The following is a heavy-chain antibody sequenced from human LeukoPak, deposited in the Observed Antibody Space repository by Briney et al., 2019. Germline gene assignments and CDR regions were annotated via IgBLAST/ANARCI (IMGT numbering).Heavy chain of an antibody. CDR1: GFTFSSYA. J-gene: IGHJ4*02. Sequence: GGSLRLSCAASGFTFSSYAMNWVRQAPGKGLEWVSYISSGSSPIYYADSVKGRFTISRDNARNSLYLQMNSLRDEDTAVYYCARAASGWNYLDYWGQGTLVTVSS. CDR3: ARAASGWNYLDY. V-gene: IGHV3-48*02. D-gene: IGHD6-19*01. CDR2: ISSGSSPI.